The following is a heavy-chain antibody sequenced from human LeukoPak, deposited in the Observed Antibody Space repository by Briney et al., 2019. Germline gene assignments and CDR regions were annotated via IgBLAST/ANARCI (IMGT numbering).Heavy chain of an antibody. Sequence: LSETLSLTCTVSGGSIGLYHWTWIRQPPGKGLEWIGYVYYNGSTKYNPSLKSRVTISVDTSKNQFSLRLNSVTTADTAVYYCARDRAAGSDWLDPWGQGTLVTVSS. J-gene: IGHJ5*02. CDR3: ARDRAAGSDWLDP. D-gene: IGHD3-10*01. CDR2: VYYNGST. CDR1: GGSIGLYH. V-gene: IGHV4-59*01.